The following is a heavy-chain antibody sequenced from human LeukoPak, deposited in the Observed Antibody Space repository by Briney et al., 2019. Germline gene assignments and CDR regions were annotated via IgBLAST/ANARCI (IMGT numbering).Heavy chain of an antibody. CDR1: GGSISSSNYY. CDR3: AGNRITMIVVVEPGNNWFDP. Sequence: PSETLSLPCTVSGGSISSSNYYWGWIRQPPGKGLEWIGSIYYSGSTYYNPSLKSRVTISVDTSKNQFSLKLSSVTAADTAVYCCAGNRITMIVVVEPGNNWFDPWGQGTLVTVSS. D-gene: IGHD3-22*01. J-gene: IGHJ5*02. CDR2: IYYSGST. V-gene: IGHV4-39*01.